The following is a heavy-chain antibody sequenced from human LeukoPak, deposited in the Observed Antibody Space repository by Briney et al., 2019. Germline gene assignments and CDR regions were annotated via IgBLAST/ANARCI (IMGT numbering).Heavy chain of an antibody. J-gene: IGHJ5*02. V-gene: IGHV4-34*01. Sequence: SETLSLTCAVYGGSFSGYYWSWIRQPPGKGLEWIGEINHSGSTNYNPSLKSRVTISVDTSKNQFSLKLSSATAADTAVYYCARHRLPVVPAAEQWFDPWGQGTLVTVSS. CDR2: INHSGST. CDR1: GGSFSGYY. D-gene: IGHD2-2*01. CDR3: ARHRLPVVPAAEQWFDP.